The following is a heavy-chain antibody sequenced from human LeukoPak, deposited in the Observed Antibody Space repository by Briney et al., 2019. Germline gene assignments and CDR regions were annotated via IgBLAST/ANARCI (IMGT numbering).Heavy chain of an antibody. J-gene: IGHJ3*02. D-gene: IGHD3-10*01. CDR1: GFSFSSYW. CDR3: ARTSLHYFGSGSYSLDVFDI. Sequence: GGSLRLSCAASGFSFSSYWMHWVRQAPGKGLVWVSRINGDGSSARYADSVKGRFTISRDNSKNTLYMQMNSLRTDDTAVYFCARTSLHYFGSGSYSLDVFDIWGQGTMVTVSS. V-gene: IGHV3-74*01. CDR2: INGDGSSA.